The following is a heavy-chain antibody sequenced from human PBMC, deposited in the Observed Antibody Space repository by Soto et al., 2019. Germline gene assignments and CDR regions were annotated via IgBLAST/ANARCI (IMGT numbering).Heavy chain of an antibody. CDR2: ISKDGNSK. D-gene: IGHD3-10*01. Sequence: PGVSLRLSCAASGFTFSNYAIHWVRQAPGKGLEWVTIISKDGNSKHYADSVKGRFTISRDNSKNTLFLQMNSLRAEDTAVYYCARDPQGSYCYIDYWGQGTPVTVSS. CDR3: ARDPQGSYCYIDY. CDR1: GFTFSNYA. V-gene: IGHV3-30-3*01. J-gene: IGHJ4*02.